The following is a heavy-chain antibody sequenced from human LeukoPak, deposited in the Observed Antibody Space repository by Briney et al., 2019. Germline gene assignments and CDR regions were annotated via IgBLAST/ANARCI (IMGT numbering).Heavy chain of an antibody. J-gene: IGHJ3*02. CDR1: GGSISSGSYY. CDR3: ARLVDLGLGYAFDI. Sequence: SQTLSLTCTVSGGSISSGSYYWSWIRQPAGKGLEWIGRIYTSGSTNYNPSLKSRVTISVDTSKNQFSLKLSSVTAADTAVYYCARLVDLGLGYAFDIWGQGTMVTVSS. D-gene: IGHD3-16*01. V-gene: IGHV4-61*02. CDR2: IYTSGST.